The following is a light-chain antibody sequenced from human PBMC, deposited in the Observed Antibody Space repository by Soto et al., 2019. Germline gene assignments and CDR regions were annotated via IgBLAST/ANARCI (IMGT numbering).Light chain of an antibody. CDR3: QQYNDWPPLT. CDR1: QSVSNN. V-gene: IGKV3-15*01. J-gene: IGKJ1*01. Sequence: ILLTQSPGTLSLSPAERATLSCRASQSVSNNLAWYQQKPGQAPRLLIYGASTRATGIPARFSGSGSGTELTLTISSLQSEDFAVYYCQQYNDWPPLTLGQGTKVYIK. CDR2: GAS.